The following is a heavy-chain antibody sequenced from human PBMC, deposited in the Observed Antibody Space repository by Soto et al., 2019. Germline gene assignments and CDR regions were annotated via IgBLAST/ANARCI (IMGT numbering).Heavy chain of an antibody. V-gene: IGHV3-9*01. CDR1: GFTFDDYA. CDR2: ISWNSGSI. Sequence: PGGSLRLSCAASGFTFDDYAMHWVRQAPGKGLEWVSGISWNSGSIGYADSVKGRFTISRDNAKNSLYLQMNSLRAEDTALYYCARDPRYCISTSCYIPPYDGMDVWGQGTTVTVSS. D-gene: IGHD2-2*02. CDR3: ARDPRYCISTSCYIPPYDGMDV. J-gene: IGHJ6*02.